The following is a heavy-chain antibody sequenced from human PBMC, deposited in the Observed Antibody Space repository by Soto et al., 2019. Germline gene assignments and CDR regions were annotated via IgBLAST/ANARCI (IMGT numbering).Heavy chain of an antibody. J-gene: IGHJ4*02. V-gene: IGHV1-46*01. CDR3: ARDGSGGVVVVAATTIFDY. D-gene: IGHD2-15*01. Sequence: ASVKVSCKASGYTFTSYGISWVRQAPGQGLEWMGIINPSGGSTSYAQKFQGRVTMTRDTSTSTVYMELSSLRSEDTAVYYCARDGSGGVVVVAATTIFDYWGQGTLVTVSS. CDR1: GYTFTSYG. CDR2: INPSGGST.